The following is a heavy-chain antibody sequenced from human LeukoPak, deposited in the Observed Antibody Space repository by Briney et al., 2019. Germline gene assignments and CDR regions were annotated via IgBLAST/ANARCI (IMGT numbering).Heavy chain of an antibody. D-gene: IGHD3-22*01. J-gene: IGHJ3*02. CDR2: ISSSSSYI. CDR1: GFTFSSYS. V-gene: IGHV3-21*04. Sequence: GGSLRLSCAASGFTFSSYSMNWVRQAPGKGLEWVSSISSSSSYIYYADSVKGRFTISRDNSKNTLYLQMNSLRAEDTAVYYCATPPGMIVVAARAFDIWGQGTMVTVSS. CDR3: ATPPGMIVVAARAFDI.